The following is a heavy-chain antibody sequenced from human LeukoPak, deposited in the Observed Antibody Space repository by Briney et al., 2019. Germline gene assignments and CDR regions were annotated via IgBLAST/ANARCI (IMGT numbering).Heavy chain of an antibody. D-gene: IGHD3-10*01. J-gene: IGHJ4*02. CDR3: GREPIGGSGS. CDR2: IDYSGST. Sequence: PSETLSLTCTVSGGSISSSSYYWGWIRQPPGKGLDWIGSIDYSGSTYYHPSLKSRVTISVDTSKNQFSLKLSSVTAADTAVYYCGREPIGGSGSWGQGTLVTVSS. CDR1: GGSISSSSYY. V-gene: IGHV4-39*07.